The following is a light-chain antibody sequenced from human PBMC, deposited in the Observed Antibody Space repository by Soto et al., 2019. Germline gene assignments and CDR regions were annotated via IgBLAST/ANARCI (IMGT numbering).Light chain of an antibody. CDR1: QDISNY. Sequence: DIQMTQSPSSLSASVGDRVTITCQASQDISNYLNWYQQKPGKAPKLLIYDASNLETGVPSRFSGSGSGTDFTFTISSLQPDDIATYYCQQYDKLPITFGPGTKVDIK. CDR3: QQYDKLPIT. J-gene: IGKJ3*01. CDR2: DAS. V-gene: IGKV1-33*01.